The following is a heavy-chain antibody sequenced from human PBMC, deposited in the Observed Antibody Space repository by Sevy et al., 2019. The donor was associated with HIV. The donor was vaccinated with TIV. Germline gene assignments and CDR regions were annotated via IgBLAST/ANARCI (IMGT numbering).Heavy chain of an antibody. Sequence: GGSLRLSCAASGFTFDDYAMHWVRQAPGKGLEWVSLISWDGGSTYYADSVKGRFTISRDNSKNSLYLQMNSLRAEDTALYYCAEGDSSGYYRYYYYYGMDVWGQGTTVTVSS. J-gene: IGHJ6*02. V-gene: IGHV3-43D*03. D-gene: IGHD3-22*01. CDR2: ISWDGGST. CDR1: GFTFDDYA. CDR3: AEGDSSGYYRYYYYYGMDV.